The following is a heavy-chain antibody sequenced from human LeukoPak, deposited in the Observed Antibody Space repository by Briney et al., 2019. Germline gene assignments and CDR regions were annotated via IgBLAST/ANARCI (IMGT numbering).Heavy chain of an antibody. V-gene: IGHV3-23*01. J-gene: IGHJ3*01. CDR3: AKGGPGAFDF. CDR2: ISGSSGAT. D-gene: IGHD2-15*01. Sequence: TRSSYYWGWIRQPPGKGLEWVSCISGSSGATYYADSVRGRFTISRDNSENTVFLQMNSLRAEDTAIYYCAKGGPGAFDFWGQGTMVTVSS. CDR1: TRSSYY.